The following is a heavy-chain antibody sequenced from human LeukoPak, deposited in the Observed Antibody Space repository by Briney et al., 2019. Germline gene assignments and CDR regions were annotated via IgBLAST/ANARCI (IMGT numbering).Heavy chain of an antibody. D-gene: IGHD6-6*01. V-gene: IGHV1-46*01. CDR2: INPSGGST. CDR3: ARDASNWYFDL. CDR1: GYTFTSYY. J-gene: IGHJ2*01. Sequence: ASVKVSCKASGYTFTSYYMHWVRQAPGQGLEWMGIINPSGGSTNYAQKFQGRVTMTRDTSTSTVYMELSSLRSEDTAVYYCARDASNWYFDLWGRGTLVTVSS.